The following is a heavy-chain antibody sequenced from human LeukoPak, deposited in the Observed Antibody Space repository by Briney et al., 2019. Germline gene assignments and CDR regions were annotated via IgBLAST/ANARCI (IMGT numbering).Heavy chain of an antibody. CDR3: ARPLYGSGRSYY. Sequence: PGRSLRLSCATSGFIFSNYWMSWVRQAPGKGQDWVANIKQDGSEKFYVDSVKGRFTISRDNAKNSLYLQMNSLSAEDTAVYYCARPLYGSGRSYYWGQGTLVTVSS. D-gene: IGHD3-10*01. CDR2: IKQDGSEK. J-gene: IGHJ4*02. CDR1: GFIFSNYW. V-gene: IGHV3-7*04.